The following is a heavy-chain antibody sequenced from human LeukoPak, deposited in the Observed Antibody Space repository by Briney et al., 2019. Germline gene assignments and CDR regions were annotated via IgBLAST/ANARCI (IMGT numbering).Heavy chain of an antibody. CDR2: ISSSGSTI. Sequence: GGSLRLSCAASGFTFSDYYMSWIRQAPGKGLEWVSYISSSGSTIYYADSVKGRFTISRDNAKNSLYLQMNSLRAEDTAVYYCARDGDTVLTRGYYYYMDVWGKGTTVTVSS. V-gene: IGHV3-11*04. CDR3: ARDGDTVLTRGYYYYMDV. CDR1: GFTFSDYY. J-gene: IGHJ6*03. D-gene: IGHD4-23*01.